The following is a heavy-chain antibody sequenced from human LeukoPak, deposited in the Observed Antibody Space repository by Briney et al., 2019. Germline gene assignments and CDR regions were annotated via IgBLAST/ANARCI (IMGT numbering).Heavy chain of an antibody. V-gene: IGHV1-69*05. Sequence: ASVKVSCKASGGTFSSYAISWVRQAPGQGLEWMGGIIPIFGTANYAQKFQGRVTITTDESTSTAYMELSSLRSEDTAAYYCARDKDYYYGMDVWGQGTTVTVSS. CDR1: GGTFSSYA. CDR2: IIPIFGTA. J-gene: IGHJ6*02. CDR3: ARDKDYYYGMDV.